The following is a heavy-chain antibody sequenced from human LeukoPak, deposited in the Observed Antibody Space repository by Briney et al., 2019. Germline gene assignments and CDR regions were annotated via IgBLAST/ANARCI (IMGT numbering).Heavy chain of an antibody. Sequence: SETLSLTCTVSGGSISSGGYYWSWIRQHPGKGLEWIGYIYYSGSTYYNPSLKSRVTISVDTSKNQFSLKLSSVTAADTAVYYCARDIGSSSTLDYWGQGTLVTVPS. CDR3: ARDIGSSSTLDY. D-gene: IGHD6-13*01. CDR1: GGSISSGGYY. CDR2: IYYSGST. V-gene: IGHV4-31*03. J-gene: IGHJ4*02.